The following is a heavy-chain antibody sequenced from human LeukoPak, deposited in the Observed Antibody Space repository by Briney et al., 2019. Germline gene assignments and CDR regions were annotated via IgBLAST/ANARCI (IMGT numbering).Heavy chain of an antibody. D-gene: IGHD4-23*01. CDR2: ISSSSSTI. V-gene: IGHV3-48*04. Sequence: GGSLRLSWAASGFTFSSYSMNWVRQAPGKGLEWVSYISSSSSTIYYADSVKGRFTISRDNAKNSLYLQMNSLRAEDTAVYYCARFRWLLPWDYWGQGTLVTVSS. CDR1: GFTFSSYS. J-gene: IGHJ4*02. CDR3: ARFRWLLPWDY.